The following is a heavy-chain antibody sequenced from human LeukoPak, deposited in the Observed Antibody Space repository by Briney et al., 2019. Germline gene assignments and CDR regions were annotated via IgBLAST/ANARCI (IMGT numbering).Heavy chain of an antibody. D-gene: IGHD2/OR15-2a*01. Sequence: GGSLRLSCAASGFTFDNYVMHWVRLVPGKGLECVSSITPNSGGVGYAASVKGRFTISRDNARNSLYLQMNSLKAEDTALYYCVKDAPNGSIGYWGQGTLVTVSS. CDR2: ITPNSGGV. V-gene: IGHV3-9*01. J-gene: IGHJ4*02. CDR1: GFTFDNYV. CDR3: VKDAPNGSIGY.